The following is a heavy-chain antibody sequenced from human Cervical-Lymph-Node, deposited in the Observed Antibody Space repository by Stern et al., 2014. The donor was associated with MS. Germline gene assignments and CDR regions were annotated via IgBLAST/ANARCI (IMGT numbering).Heavy chain of an antibody. J-gene: IGHJ4*02. CDR1: GGSVSNGLYD. CDR2: MAQIGIA. Sequence: QLQLQESGPGLVKPSETLSLTCTVSGGSVSNGLYDLGWIRQPPGKGLEWIGFMAQIGIANYNPALKSRVSISVDTSKTQFSLNLSSVTAADTAVYYGATDALTILGTDSWGQGTLVTVSS. V-gene: IGHV4-61*01. D-gene: IGHD3-3*01. CDR3: ATDALTILGTDS.